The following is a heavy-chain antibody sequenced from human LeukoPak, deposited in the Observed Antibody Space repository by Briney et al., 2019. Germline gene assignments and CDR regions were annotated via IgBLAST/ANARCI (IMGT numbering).Heavy chain of an antibody. CDR2: IYSSGSS. CDR1: GGSIGTYY. CDR3: ARNYYYYYMDV. J-gene: IGHJ6*03. Sequence: SETLSLTCTVSGGSIGTYYWSWIRQSAGKGLEWIGRIYSSGSSNYNPSLKSRATMSVDTSKNQFSLTLSSVTAADTAVYYCARNYYYYYMDVWGKGTTVIVS. V-gene: IGHV4-4*07.